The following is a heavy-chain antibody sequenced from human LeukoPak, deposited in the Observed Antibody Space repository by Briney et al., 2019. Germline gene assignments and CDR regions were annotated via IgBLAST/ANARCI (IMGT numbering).Heavy chain of an antibody. CDR2: IRYDGSNK. Sequence: GGSLRLSCAASGFTFSGYWMHWVRQAPGKGLEWVAFIRYDGSNKYYADSVKGRFTISRDNSKNTLYLQMNSLRAEDTAVYYCAKDRGYYDRYIDYWGQGTLVTVSS. D-gene: IGHD3-22*01. J-gene: IGHJ4*02. CDR1: GFTFSGYW. CDR3: AKDRGYYDRYIDY. V-gene: IGHV3-30*02.